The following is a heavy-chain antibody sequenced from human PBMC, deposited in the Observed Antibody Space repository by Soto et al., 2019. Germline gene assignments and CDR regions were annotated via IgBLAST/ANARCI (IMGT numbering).Heavy chain of an antibody. J-gene: IGHJ4*02. CDR2: IDWDDDK. Sequence: GSGPTLVNPTQTLTLTCTFSGFSLSTSGMRVSWIRQPPGKALEWLARIDWDDDKFYSTSLKTRLTISKDTSKNQVVLTMTNMDPVDTATYYCARITDDYGDNYFDYWGQGTLVTVSS. CDR1: GFSLSTSGMR. V-gene: IGHV2-70*04. CDR3: ARITDDYGDNYFDY. D-gene: IGHD4-17*01.